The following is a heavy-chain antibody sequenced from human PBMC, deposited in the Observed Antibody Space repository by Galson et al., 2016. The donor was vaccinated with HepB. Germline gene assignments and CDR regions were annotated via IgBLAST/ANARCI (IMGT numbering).Heavy chain of an antibody. D-gene: IGHD3-16*01. V-gene: IGHV1-8*01. CDR3: ARAGTIGDGMDV. CDR1: GYPFTTYA. Sequence: SVKVSCKASGYPFTTYAINWVRQAPGQGLEWLGWTDLKSGFTANAQKFQGRVTITSDTSISTAYMELSGLRTKETAVYYCARAGTIGDGMDVWGQGTTVTVSS. CDR2: TDLKSGFT. J-gene: IGHJ6*02.